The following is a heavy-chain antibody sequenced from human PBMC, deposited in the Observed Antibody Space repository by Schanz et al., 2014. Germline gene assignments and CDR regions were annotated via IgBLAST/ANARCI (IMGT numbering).Heavy chain of an antibody. CDR1: GFSFGNYG. CDR2: FDAHDGRA. Sequence: EVQLLESGGGLVQPGGSLRLSCEASGFSFGNYGMSWVRQAPGKGLEWVSGFDAHDGRAYYADSAKGRFTISRDNSKNTLYLQMNSVRAEDTAVYYCAKTPREYCNDDNCPNWFDSWGQGTLVTASS. J-gene: IGHJ5*01. V-gene: IGHV3-23*01. CDR3: AKTPREYCNDDNCPNWFDS. D-gene: IGHD2-15*01.